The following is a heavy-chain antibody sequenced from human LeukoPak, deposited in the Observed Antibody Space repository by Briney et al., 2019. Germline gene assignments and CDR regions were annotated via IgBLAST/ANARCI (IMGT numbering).Heavy chain of an antibody. Sequence: PSETLSLTCAVSGGSISSGGYSWGWIRQPPGKGLEWIGSIYYSGSTYYNPSLKSRVTISVDTSKNQFSLKLSSVTAADTAVYYCARARGQWLVSYYFDYWGQGTLVTVSS. CDR1: GGSISSGGYS. V-gene: IGHV4-39*07. J-gene: IGHJ4*02. CDR3: ARARGQWLVSYYFDY. CDR2: IYYSGST. D-gene: IGHD6-19*01.